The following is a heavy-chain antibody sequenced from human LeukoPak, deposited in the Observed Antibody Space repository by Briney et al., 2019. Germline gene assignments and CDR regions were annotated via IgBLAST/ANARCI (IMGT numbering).Heavy chain of an antibody. Sequence: GGSLRLSCAASGFAFRSYWMHWVRQAPGKGLVWVSHIHSDGSSTSYADSVQGRFTISRDNAKNTLYLQMNSLRAEDTAVYYCARHNYGYDYWGQGTLVTVSS. CDR2: IHSDGSST. J-gene: IGHJ4*02. CDR3: ARHNYGYDY. D-gene: IGHD3-10*01. V-gene: IGHV3-74*01. CDR1: GFAFRSYW.